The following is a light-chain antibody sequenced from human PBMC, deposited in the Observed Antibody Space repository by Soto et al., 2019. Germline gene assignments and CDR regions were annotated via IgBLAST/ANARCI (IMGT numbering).Light chain of an antibody. V-gene: IGKV3-20*01. CDR2: GAS. J-gene: IGKJ4*01. Sequence: EIVLTQSPGTLSLSPGERATLSCRASQSVSSSYLAWYKQKPGQAPRLLNYGASSRATGIPDRFSGSGSGTDFTLTISRLEPEDFAVYYCQQYGSSPSTFGGGTKVEIK. CDR1: QSVSSSY. CDR3: QQYGSSPST.